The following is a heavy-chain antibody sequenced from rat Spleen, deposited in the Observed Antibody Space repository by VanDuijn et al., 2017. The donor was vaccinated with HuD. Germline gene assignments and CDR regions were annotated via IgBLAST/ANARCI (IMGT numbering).Heavy chain of an antibody. D-gene: IGHD3-4*01. CDR1: GFTFNNYW. Sequence: EVQLVESGGGLVQPGRSLKLSCVASGFTFNNYWMTWIRQAPGKGLEWVASITHTGGDTYYPDSVKGRFTVSRDNAKSTLYLQMDSLRSEDTATYYCVRDRGWAQRGFDYWGQGVMDTVSS. CDR3: VRDRGWAQRGFDY. CDR2: ITHTGGDT. V-gene: IGHV5-31*01. J-gene: IGHJ2*01.